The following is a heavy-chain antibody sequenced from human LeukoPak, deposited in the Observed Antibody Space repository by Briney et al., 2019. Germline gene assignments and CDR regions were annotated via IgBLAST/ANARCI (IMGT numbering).Heavy chain of an antibody. CDR2: INPSGGSA. D-gene: IGHD2/OR15-2a*01. CDR3: ARDNRRNWFDP. V-gene: IGHV1-46*01. Sequence: GASVKVSCKASGYTFTSYNIHWVRQAPGQGLEWMGIINPSGGSASYAQKLQGRVIMTRDMSTSTVYMELSSLRSEDTAVYYCARDNRRNWFDPWGQGTLVTVSS. CDR1: GYTFTSYN. J-gene: IGHJ5*02.